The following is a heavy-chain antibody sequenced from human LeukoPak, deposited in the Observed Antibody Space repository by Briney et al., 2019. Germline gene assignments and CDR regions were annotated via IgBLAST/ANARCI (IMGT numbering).Heavy chain of an antibody. CDR3: ASSHCGGDCHSSRCLPLYWYYYYYMDV. J-gene: IGHJ6*03. V-gene: IGHV4-34*01. CDR1: GGSFRGFY. CDR2: INHSGGP. Sequence: SETLSLTCAVYGGSFRGFYWSWIRQSPGKGLEWIGEINHSGGPTYNPSLKSRLTISVDMSKNQFSLKLRSLTAADTAVYYCASSHCGGDCHSSRCLPLYWYYYYYMDVWGKGTTVTVSS. D-gene: IGHD2-21*02.